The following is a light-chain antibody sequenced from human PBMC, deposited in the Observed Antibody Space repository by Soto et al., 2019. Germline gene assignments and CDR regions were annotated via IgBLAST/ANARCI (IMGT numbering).Light chain of an antibody. J-gene: IGLJ2*01. CDR2: NNN. CDR1: SSNIGSDT. Sequence: HSVLTQPPSASGTPGQRVTISCSGSSSNIGSDTVNWYQQLPGTAPKLLIYNNNQRPSGVPDRFSGSQSGTSASLAISGLQSEDGADYYCASWDDSLNGVVFGGGTKLTVL. V-gene: IGLV1-44*01. CDR3: ASWDDSLNGVV.